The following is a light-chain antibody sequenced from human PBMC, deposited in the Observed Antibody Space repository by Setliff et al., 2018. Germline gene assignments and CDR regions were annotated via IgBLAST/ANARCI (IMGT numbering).Light chain of an antibody. CDR2: EVS. Sequence: QSALTQPASVSGSPGQSITISCTGTNSDVGGYNYVSWYQHHPGKAPKLMVYEVSNRPSGVSDRFSGSKSGNTASLTISGLQAEDKADYYCSSYTSSSSYVFGTGTKVTVL. CDR1: NSDVGGYNY. V-gene: IGLV2-14*01. J-gene: IGLJ1*01. CDR3: SSYTSSSSYV.